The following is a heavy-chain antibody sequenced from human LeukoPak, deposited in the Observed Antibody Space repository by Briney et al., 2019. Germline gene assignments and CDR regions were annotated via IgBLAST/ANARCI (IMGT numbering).Heavy chain of an antibody. CDR1: GYTFTGYY. CDR3: ATLATTTVTILDY. Sequence: ASVKVSCKASGYTFTGYYMHWVRQAPGQGLEWMGWINPNSGGTNYAQKFQGRVTMTRDTSISTAYMELSRLRSDDTAVYYCATLATTTVTILDYWGQGTLVTVSS. D-gene: IGHD4-11*01. CDR2: INPNSGGT. V-gene: IGHV1-2*02. J-gene: IGHJ4*02.